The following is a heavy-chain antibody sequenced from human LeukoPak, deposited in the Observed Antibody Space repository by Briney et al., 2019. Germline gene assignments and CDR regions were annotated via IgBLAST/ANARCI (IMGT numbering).Heavy chain of an antibody. CDR3: AREGYSSGWYAFDI. J-gene: IGHJ3*02. CDR1: GFTFNDYG. Sequence: GGSLRLSCAASGFTFNDYGMSWVRQAPGKGLEWVSGINWNGDSTGYGDSVKGRFTISRDNAKNSLYLQMNSLRAEDTAVYYCAREGYSSGWYAFDIWGQGTMVTVSS. CDR2: INWNGDST. D-gene: IGHD6-19*01. V-gene: IGHV3-20*04.